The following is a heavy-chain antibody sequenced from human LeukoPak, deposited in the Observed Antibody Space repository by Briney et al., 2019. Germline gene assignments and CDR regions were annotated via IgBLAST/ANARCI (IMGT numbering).Heavy chain of an antibody. Sequence: PGGSLRLSCAASGFTFSSYGMSWVRQAPGKGLEWVSAISGSGGSTYYADSVKGRFTISRDNSKNTLYLQMNSLRAEDTAVYYCAKDEWLRGSYLYWGQGTLVTVSS. V-gene: IGHV3-23*01. CDR3: AKDEWLRGSYLY. CDR1: GFTFSSYG. CDR2: ISGSGGST. D-gene: IGHD1-26*01. J-gene: IGHJ4*02.